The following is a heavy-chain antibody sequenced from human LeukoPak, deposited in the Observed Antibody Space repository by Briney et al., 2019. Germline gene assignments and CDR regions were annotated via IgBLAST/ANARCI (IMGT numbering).Heavy chain of an antibody. CDR3: ARELGYCNSTSCYTPYYGMDV. D-gene: IGHD2-2*02. CDR2: IYSGGST. CDR1: GFTVSSNY. Sequence: AGGSLRLSCAASGFTVSSNYMSWVRQAPGKGLEWVSVIYSGGSTYYADSVKGRFTISRDNSKNTLYLQMNSLRAEDTAVYYCARELGYCNSTSCYTPYYGMDVWGQGTTVTVSS. V-gene: IGHV3-66*01. J-gene: IGHJ6*02.